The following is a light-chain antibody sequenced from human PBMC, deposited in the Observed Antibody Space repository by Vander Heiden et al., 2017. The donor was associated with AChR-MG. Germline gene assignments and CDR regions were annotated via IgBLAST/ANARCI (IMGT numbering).Light chain of an antibody. CDR3: QQYNNWPRT. Sequence: EIVMTQSPATLSVSPGEGATLSCRASQSVTNNLAWYQQKPGQSPRLLIYGASTRATDIPARFSGSGSGTEFTLTISSLQSEDFAVYYCQQYNNWPRTFGQGTKVEIK. V-gene: IGKV3-15*01. CDR1: QSVTNN. CDR2: GAS. J-gene: IGKJ1*01.